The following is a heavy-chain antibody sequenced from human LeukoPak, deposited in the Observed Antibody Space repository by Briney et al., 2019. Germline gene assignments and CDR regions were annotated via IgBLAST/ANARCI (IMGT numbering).Heavy chain of an antibody. V-gene: IGHV3-23*01. Sequence: GGTLRLSCAASGFIFSNYAMTWVRQAPGKGLEWVSTISGSDGSTNYADSVKGRFTISRDNAKNSLYLQMNSLRAEDTAVYYCARDLRITMIVVVTFPAFDIWGQGTMVTVSS. CDR2: ISGSDGST. CDR3: ARDLRITMIVVVTFPAFDI. CDR1: GFIFSNYA. D-gene: IGHD3-22*01. J-gene: IGHJ3*02.